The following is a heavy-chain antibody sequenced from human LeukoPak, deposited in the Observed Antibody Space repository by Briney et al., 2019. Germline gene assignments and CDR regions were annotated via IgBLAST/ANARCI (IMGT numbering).Heavy chain of an antibody. CDR3: AKDGGYSSGWTSSYYYYMDV. CDR2: IRYDGSNK. D-gene: IGHD6-19*01. Sequence: PGGSLRLSCAASRFTFSSYGMHWVRQAPGKGLEWVAFIRYDGSNKYYADSVKGRFTISRDNSKNTLYLQMNSLRAEDTAVYYCAKDGGYSSGWTSSYYYYMDVWGKGTTVTISS. CDR1: RFTFSSYG. J-gene: IGHJ6*03. V-gene: IGHV3-30*02.